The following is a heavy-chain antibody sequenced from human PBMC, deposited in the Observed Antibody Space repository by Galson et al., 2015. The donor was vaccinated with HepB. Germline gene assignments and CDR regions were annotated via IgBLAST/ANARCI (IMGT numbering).Heavy chain of an antibody. V-gene: IGHV3-33*01. J-gene: IGHJ4*02. CDR1: GFTFSSYG. Sequence: SLRLSCAASGFTFSSYGMHWVRQAPGKGLEWVAVIWYDGSNKYYADSVKGRFTISRDNSKNTLYLQMNSLRAEDTAVYYCARGKTLSSGWFTGFDYWGQGTLVTVSS. CDR2: IWYDGSNK. D-gene: IGHD6-19*01. CDR3: ARGKTLSSGWFTGFDY.